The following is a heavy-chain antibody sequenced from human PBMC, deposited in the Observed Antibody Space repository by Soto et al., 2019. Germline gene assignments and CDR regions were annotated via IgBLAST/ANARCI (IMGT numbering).Heavy chain of an antibody. CDR1: GFTFSSYS. CDR2: ISSSSSYI. V-gene: IGHV3-21*01. Sequence: GGSLRLSCAASGFTFSSYSMNWVRQAPGKGLEWVSSISSSSSYIYYADSVKGRFTISRNNAKNSLYLQMNSLRAEDTAVYYCARVYCSGGSCPPPYYYYYYMDVWGKGTTVTVSS. D-gene: IGHD2-15*01. CDR3: ARVYCSGGSCPPPYYYYYYMDV. J-gene: IGHJ6*03.